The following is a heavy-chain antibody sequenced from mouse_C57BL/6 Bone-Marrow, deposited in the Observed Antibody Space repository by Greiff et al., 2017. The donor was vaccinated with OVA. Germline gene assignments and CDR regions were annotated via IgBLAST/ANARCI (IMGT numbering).Heavy chain of an antibody. D-gene: IGHD1-1*01. V-gene: IGHV5-12*01. CDR1: GFTFSDYY. CDR2: ISNGGGST. Sequence: EVMLVESGGGLVQPGGSLKLSCAASGFTFSDYYMYWVRQTPEKRLEWVAYISNGGGSTYYPDTVKGRFTISRNNAKNTLYLQMSRLKSEDTAMYYCASVYYYGSSYVGFYWGQGTTLTVSS. J-gene: IGHJ2*01. CDR3: ASVYYYGSSYVGFY.